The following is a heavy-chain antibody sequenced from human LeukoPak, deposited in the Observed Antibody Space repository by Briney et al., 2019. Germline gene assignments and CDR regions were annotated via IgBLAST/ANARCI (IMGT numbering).Heavy chain of an antibody. V-gene: IGHV3-23*01. Sequence: GGSLRLSCAASGITFNNYAMTWVRQAPGKGREWVSGISGGGASTYYADSVKGRFTISRDNFKNTLFLHMHSLTVEDTAVYYCARSTAAVEHFDYWGQGILVAVSS. CDR3: ARSTAAVEHFDY. CDR2: ISGGGAST. CDR1: GITFNNYA. J-gene: IGHJ4*02. D-gene: IGHD1-1*01.